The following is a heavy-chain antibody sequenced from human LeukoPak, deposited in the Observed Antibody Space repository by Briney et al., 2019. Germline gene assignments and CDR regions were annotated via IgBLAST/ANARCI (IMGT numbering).Heavy chain of an antibody. J-gene: IGHJ5*02. CDR3: ADSKYVVRGVIHNGGVP. D-gene: IGHD3-10*01. CDR1: GLSHRTTGKG. CDR2: IYWHDDM. V-gene: IGHV2-5*01. Sequence: SGPTLFNPTPTFTLTCSFIGLSHRTTGKGVGWIRQLPGKALEWLSAIYWHDDMRYSPSLKSSLTITKETSKNPEVLAMTNMYSVDTATYYCADSKYVVRGVIHNGGVPWGQGNLVTVSS.